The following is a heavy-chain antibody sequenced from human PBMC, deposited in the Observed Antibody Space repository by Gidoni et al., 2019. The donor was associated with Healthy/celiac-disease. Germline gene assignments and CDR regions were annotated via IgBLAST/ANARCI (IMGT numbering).Heavy chain of an antibody. V-gene: IGHV3-7*03. CDR2: IKQDGSEK. Sequence: EVQLVESGGGLVQPGGSLRLSCAASGFTFSSYWMSWVRQAPGKGMEWVANIKQDGSEKYYVDSVKGRFTISRDSAKNSLYLQMNSLRAEDTAVYYCARGKAWIQLWSPFDYWGQGTLVTVSS. CDR3: ARGKAWIQLWSPFDY. CDR1: GFTFSSYW. J-gene: IGHJ4*02. D-gene: IGHD5-18*01.